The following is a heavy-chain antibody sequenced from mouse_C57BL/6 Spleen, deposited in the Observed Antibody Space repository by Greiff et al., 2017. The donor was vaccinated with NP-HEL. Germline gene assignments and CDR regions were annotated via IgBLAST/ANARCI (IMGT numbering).Heavy chain of an antibody. D-gene: IGHD1-1*01. V-gene: IGHV1-26*01. J-gene: IGHJ2*01. Sequence: VQLQQSGPELVKPGASVKISCKASGYTFTDYYMNWVKQSHGKSLEWIGDINPNNGGTSYNQKFKGKATLTVDKSSSTAYMELRSLTSEDSAVYYCAKVTTVVATSRLDFDYWGQGTTLTVSS. CDR2: INPNNGGT. CDR1: GYTFTDYY. CDR3: AKVTTVVATSRLDFDY.